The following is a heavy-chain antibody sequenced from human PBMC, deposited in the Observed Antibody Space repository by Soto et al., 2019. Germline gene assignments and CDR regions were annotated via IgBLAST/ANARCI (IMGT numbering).Heavy chain of an antibody. V-gene: IGHV4-34*01. D-gene: IGHD6-6*01. Sequence: SDTLSLTCAVYGVSFSGYYWSWILQPPGKGLEWIGEINHSGSTNYNPSLKSRVTISVDTSKNQFSLKLSSVTAADTAVYYCARVGSIAESRWFDPWGQGTLVTVSS. CDR2: INHSGST. J-gene: IGHJ5*02. CDR3: ARVGSIAESRWFDP. CDR1: GVSFSGYY.